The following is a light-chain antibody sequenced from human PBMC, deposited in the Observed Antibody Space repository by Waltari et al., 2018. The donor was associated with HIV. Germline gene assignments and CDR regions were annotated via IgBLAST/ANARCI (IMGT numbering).Light chain of an antibody. CDR2: YNN. Sequence: SSMLTHPPSVSVAPGKTARLHCGGTNIGRQAVRWYRQKPGQAPVVVIFYNNDRPSGIPDRISGSNSGNTAILTISGVEAEDEADYFCQVWDSYSDHPQFGGGTKLTVL. CDR3: QVWDSYSDHPQ. V-gene: IGLV3-21*04. J-gene: IGLJ2*01. CDR1: NIGRQA.